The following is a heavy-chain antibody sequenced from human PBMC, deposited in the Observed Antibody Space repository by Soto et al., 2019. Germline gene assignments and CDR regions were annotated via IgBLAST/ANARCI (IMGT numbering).Heavy chain of an antibody. V-gene: IGHV4-4*07. CDR2: IYTSGST. Sequence: SETLSLTCTVSGGSISSYYWGCIRQPAWKGLEWIGRIYTSGSTNYNPSLKSRVTMSVDTSKNQFSLKLSSVTAADPAVYYCARERERWLISHYYYYGMDVWGQGTTVTVSS. J-gene: IGHJ6*02. CDR3: ARERERWLISHYYYYGMDV. D-gene: IGHD6-19*01. CDR1: GGSISSYY.